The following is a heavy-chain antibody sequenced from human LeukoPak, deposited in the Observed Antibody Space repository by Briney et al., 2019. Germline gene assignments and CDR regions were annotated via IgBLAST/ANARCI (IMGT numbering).Heavy chain of an antibody. CDR2: MNPNSGNT. Sequence: ASVKVSCKASGYTFANNDIQWVRQVTGQGLEWMGWMNPNSGNTGYAQKFQGRVTMTRDTSTRTAYMELSSLRSEDTAVYYCARTPRDYGGDTVIALDTWGQGTVVIASS. CDR1: GYTFANND. V-gene: IGHV1-8*01. J-gene: IGHJ3*02. D-gene: IGHD4-23*01. CDR3: ARTPRDYGGDTVIALDT.